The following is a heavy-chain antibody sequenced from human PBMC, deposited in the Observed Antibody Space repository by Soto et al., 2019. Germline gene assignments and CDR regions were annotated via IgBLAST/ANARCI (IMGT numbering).Heavy chain of an antibody. V-gene: IGHV4-59*01. J-gene: IGHJ4*02. D-gene: IGHD3-9*01. CDR2: IYYRGST. Sequence: SETMSLTCTVSGGTISSYYWSWIRQTTGKGLEWIGYIYYRGSTNYNPSLKGRATISVDTSKNQFSLKLSSVTAADTAVYYCARIKTYYDILTGFRKPNEFDYWGQGTLVTVS. CDR1: GGTISSYY. CDR3: ARIKTYYDILTGFRKPNEFDY.